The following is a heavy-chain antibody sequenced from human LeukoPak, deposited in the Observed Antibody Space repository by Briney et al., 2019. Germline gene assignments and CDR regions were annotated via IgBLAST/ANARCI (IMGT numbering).Heavy chain of an antibody. J-gene: IGHJ4*02. Sequence: GGSLRLSCAASGFTFSSYGMHWVRQAPGKGLEWVAFIRYDGSNKYYADSVKGRFTISRDNSKNTLYLQMNSLRAEDTAVYYCAKVRSSSSNQYFDYWGQGTLVTVSS. CDR1: GFTFSSYG. D-gene: IGHD6-13*01. V-gene: IGHV3-30*02. CDR3: AKVRSSSSNQYFDY. CDR2: IRYDGSNK.